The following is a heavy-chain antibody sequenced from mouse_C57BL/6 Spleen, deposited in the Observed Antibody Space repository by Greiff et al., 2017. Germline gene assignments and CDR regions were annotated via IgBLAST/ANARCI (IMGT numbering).Heavy chain of an antibody. J-gene: IGHJ2*01. CDR1: GFTFSDYG. V-gene: IGHV5-17*01. CDR2: ISSGSSTN. CDR3: ATYSNYDYFDY. D-gene: IGHD2-5*01. Sequence: EVQRVESGGGLVKPGGSLTLSCAASGFTFSDYGMHWVRPAPEKGLEWVSYISSGSSTNYYADTVKGRFTISRDNAKNTLFLQMTSLRSEDTAMYYCATYSNYDYFDYWGQGTTLTVSS.